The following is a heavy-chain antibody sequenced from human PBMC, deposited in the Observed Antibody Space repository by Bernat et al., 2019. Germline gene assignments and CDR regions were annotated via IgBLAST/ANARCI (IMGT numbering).Heavy chain of an antibody. V-gene: IGHV3-48*02. CDR1: GFTFSSYS. CDR3: ARLRGYSYGYADF. J-gene: IGHJ4*02. CDR2: ISTSSNTL. D-gene: IGHD5-18*01. Sequence: EVQLVESGGGLVQPGGSLRLSCAASGFTFSSYSMNWVCQALGKGLEWVAYISTSSNTLDYADSVKGRFTVSRDNARNSLFLQMNSLRDEDTAMYYCARLRGYSYGYADFWGQGTLVTVSS.